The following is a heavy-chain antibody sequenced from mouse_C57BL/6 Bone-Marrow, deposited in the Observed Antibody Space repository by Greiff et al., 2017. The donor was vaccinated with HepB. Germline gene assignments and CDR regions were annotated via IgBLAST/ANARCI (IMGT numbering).Heavy chain of an antibody. D-gene: IGHD1-1*01. CDR3: ARLLRTY. CDR1: GFTFSSYG. Sequence: DVKLVESGGDLVKPGGSLKLSCAASGFTFSSYGMSWVRQTPDKRLEWVATISSGGSYTYYPDSVKGRFTISRDNAKNTLYLQMSSLKSEDTAMYYCARLLRTYWGQGTLVTVSA. CDR2: ISSGGSYT. V-gene: IGHV5-6*02. J-gene: IGHJ3*01.